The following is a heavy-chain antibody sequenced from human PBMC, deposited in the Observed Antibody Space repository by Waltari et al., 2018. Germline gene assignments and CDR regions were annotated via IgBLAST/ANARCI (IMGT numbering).Heavy chain of an antibody. D-gene: IGHD2-2*03. CDR3: TRQVLGYCTSAACRRLES. CDR2: IYHDGTT. J-gene: IGHJ4*02. CDR1: GYAINGGFY. Sequence: QLQLQESGPGLVKSSETLSPTCEVSGYAINGGFYWGWIRQPPGRGLEWVATIYHDGTTFYNPSLTGRVTTSMDTSKNQFSLKMKSVTAADTAVYYCTRQVLGYCTSAACRRLESWGQGTLVTVSS. V-gene: IGHV4-38-2*01.